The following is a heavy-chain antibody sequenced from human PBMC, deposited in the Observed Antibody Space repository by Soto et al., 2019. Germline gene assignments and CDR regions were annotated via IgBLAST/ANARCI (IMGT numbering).Heavy chain of an antibody. J-gene: IGHJ6*02. CDR1: GFTFSSYS. V-gene: IGHV3-48*02. CDR2: ISSSSSTI. CDR3: ATARTVTQDYYYYGMDV. Sequence: GGSLRLSCAASGFTFSSYSMNWVRQAPGKGLEWVSYISSSSSTIYYADSVKGRFTIPRDNAKNSLYLQMNSLRDEDTAVYYCATARTVTQDYYYYGMDVWGQGTTVTVSS. D-gene: IGHD4-17*01.